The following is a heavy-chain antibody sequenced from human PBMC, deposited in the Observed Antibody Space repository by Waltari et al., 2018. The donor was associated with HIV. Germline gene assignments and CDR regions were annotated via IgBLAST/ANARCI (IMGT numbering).Heavy chain of an antibody. CDR3: CYVAWFDP. Sequence: EVHLLESGGGLVKPGGSLRLSCAASECSLSTYAMSWVRQAPGKGLEWVSSISGEGDTTYYADSVKGRFTISRDNSKNTLSLQMNSLRGVRYCSGGSCYVAWFDPWGQGTLVTVSS. CDR1: ECSLSTYA. D-gene: IGHD2-15*01. CDR2: ISGEGDTT. J-gene: IGHJ5*02. V-gene: IGHV3-23*01.